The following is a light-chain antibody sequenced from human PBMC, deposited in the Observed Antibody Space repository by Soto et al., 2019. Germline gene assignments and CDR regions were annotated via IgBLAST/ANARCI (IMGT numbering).Light chain of an antibody. Sequence: QSALTQPTSVSGSSGQSITISCTGTTSDVGGSNFVSWYQQHPGKAPKLMIYEVTYRPSGVSNRFSGSKSGNTASLTISGLQADDEADYYCSSYTTINTVIFGGGTKLTVL. CDR1: TSDVGGSNF. J-gene: IGLJ2*01. CDR3: SSYTTINTVI. CDR2: EVT. V-gene: IGLV2-14*01.